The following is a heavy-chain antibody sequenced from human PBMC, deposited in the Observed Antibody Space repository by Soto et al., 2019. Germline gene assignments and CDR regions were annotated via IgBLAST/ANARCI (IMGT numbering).Heavy chain of an antibody. Sequence: SVKVSCKASGGTFSSYAISWVRQAPGQGLEWMGGIIPIFGTANYAQKFQGRVTITADESTSTAYMELSSLRSEDTAVYYCAREGVGYEHYDSSGYYDNWFDPWGQGTLVTVSS. V-gene: IGHV1-69*13. CDR2: IIPIFGTA. D-gene: IGHD3-22*01. J-gene: IGHJ5*02. CDR1: GGTFSSYA. CDR3: AREGVGYEHYDSSGYYDNWFDP.